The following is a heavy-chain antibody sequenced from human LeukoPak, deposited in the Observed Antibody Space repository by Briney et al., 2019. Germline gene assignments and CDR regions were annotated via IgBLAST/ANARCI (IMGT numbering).Heavy chain of an antibody. V-gene: IGHV4-61*02. CDR2: IYTNGGA. Sequence: QVQLQESGPGLVEPSQILSLTCTVSGGSVTSGNYYWNWIRQPAGKGLEWIGRIYTNGGASYNPSLKSRVTISIDASKNQFSLKLSSVTAADTAVYYCAREPPGYWGQGILVTVSS. J-gene: IGHJ4*02. CDR3: AREPPGY. CDR1: GGSVTSGNYY.